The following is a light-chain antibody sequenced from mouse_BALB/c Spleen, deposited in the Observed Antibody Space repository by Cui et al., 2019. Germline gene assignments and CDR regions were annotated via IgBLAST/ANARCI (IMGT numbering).Light chain of an antibody. CDR2: DTS. CDR1: SSVSY. Sequence: QIVLTQSPAIMSASPGEKVTITCSASSSVSYMYWYQQEPGSSPRLLIYDTSNLASGVPVRFSGSGSGTSYSLTISRMEAEDAATYYCQQWSSYPRTFGGGTKLEIK. V-gene: IGKV4-55*01. CDR3: QQWSSYPRT. J-gene: IGKJ1*01.